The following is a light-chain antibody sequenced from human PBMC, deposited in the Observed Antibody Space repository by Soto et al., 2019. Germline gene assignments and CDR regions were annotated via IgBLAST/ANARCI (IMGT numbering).Light chain of an antibody. CDR2: DVN. J-gene: IGLJ1*01. CDR3: SSFSVGSPL. CDR1: SSDIGAYNY. V-gene: IGLV2-14*01. Sequence: QSALTQPASMSGSPGQSVTISCAGTSSDIGAYNYVSWYQHHPGKAPKLIIYDVNRRPSGVSHRFSASKFGNSASLTISGLQDEDEADYYCSSFSVGSPLFGPGTKVTFL.